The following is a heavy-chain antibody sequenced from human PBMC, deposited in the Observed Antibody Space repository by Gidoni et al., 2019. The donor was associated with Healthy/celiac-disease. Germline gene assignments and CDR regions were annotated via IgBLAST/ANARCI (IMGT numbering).Heavy chain of an antibody. V-gene: IGHV3-9*01. CDR2: ISWNSGSI. CDR3: AKDKSGLGATVFDY. D-gene: IGHD1-26*01. CDR1: GFPFDDYA. Sequence: EVQLVESGGGLVQPGRSLRLSCAASGFPFDDYAMHWVRQAPGKGLEWVSGISWNSGSIGYADSVKGRFTISRDNAKNSLYLQMNSLRAEDTALYYCAKDKSGLGATVFDYWGQGTLVTVSS. J-gene: IGHJ4*02.